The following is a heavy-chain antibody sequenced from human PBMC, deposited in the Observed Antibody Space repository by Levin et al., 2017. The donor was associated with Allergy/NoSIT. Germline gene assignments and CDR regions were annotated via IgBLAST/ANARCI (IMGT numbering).Heavy chain of an antibody. Sequence: GESLKISCKGSGYSFTSYWISWVRQMPGKGLEWMGRIDPSDSYTNYSPSFQGHVTISADKSISTAYLQWSSLKASDTAMYYCARHSGNVVVAPQSYYMDVWGKGTTVTVSS. CDR3: ARHSGNVVVAPQSYYMDV. J-gene: IGHJ6*03. CDR1: GYSFTSYW. CDR2: IDPSDSYT. V-gene: IGHV5-10-1*01. D-gene: IGHD2-15*01.